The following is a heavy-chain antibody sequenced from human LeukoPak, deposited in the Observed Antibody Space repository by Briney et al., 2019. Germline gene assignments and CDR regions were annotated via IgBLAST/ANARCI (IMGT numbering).Heavy chain of an antibody. J-gene: IGHJ5*02. CDR1: GFSLSTRGMC. CDR3: ARTNYGILTGYNWFDP. Sequence: SGPTLVNPPQTLTLTCTFSGFSLSTRGMCVSWVRQPPGKALEWLALIDWDDDKYYSTSLKTRLTISKDTSKNQVVLTMTNMDPVDTATYYCARTNYGILTGYNWFDPWGQGTLVTVSS. V-gene: IGHV2-70*20. CDR2: IDWDDDK. D-gene: IGHD3-9*01.